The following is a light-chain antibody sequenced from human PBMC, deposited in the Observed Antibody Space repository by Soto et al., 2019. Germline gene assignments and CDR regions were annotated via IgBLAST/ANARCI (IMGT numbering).Light chain of an antibody. CDR2: SAS. V-gene: IGKV1-12*01. Sequence: IQMTQSPYSVSASVGDRVTITCRASQAISSWLAWYQQKPGKPPNLLIYSASTLRSGVPSRFSGSESGADFNLTITNLQPEDFATYYCQQASSFPLTFGGGTRVEIK. J-gene: IGKJ4*01. CDR3: QQASSFPLT. CDR1: QAISSW.